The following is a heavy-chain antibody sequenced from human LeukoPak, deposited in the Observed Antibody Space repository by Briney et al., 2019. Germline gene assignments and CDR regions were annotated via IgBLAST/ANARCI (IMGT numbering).Heavy chain of an antibody. CDR3: ARDPSGSKYYDILAYYFDY. V-gene: IGHV3-11*01. Sequence: TGASLRLSCAASGFTFSDYYMSWIRQAPGKGLEWVSYISSSGSTIYYADSVKGRFTISRDNAKNSLYLQMNSLRAEDTAVYYCARDPSGSKYYDILAYYFDYWGQGTLVTVSS. J-gene: IGHJ4*02. CDR2: ISSSGSTI. CDR1: GFTFSDYY. D-gene: IGHD3-9*01.